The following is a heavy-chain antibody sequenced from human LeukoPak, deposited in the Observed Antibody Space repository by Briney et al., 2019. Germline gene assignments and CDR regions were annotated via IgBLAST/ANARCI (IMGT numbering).Heavy chain of an antibody. CDR3: ARGLDLSGNYYYGMDV. CDR2: INHSGST. Sequence: SETLSLTCTVSGGSISSSSYYWGWIRQPPGKGLEWIGEINHSGSTNYNPSLKSRVTISVDTSKNQFSLKLSSVTAADTAVYYCARGLDLSGNYYYGMDVWGQGTTVTVSS. CDR1: GGSISSSSYY. V-gene: IGHV4-39*07. D-gene: IGHD1-14*01. J-gene: IGHJ6*02.